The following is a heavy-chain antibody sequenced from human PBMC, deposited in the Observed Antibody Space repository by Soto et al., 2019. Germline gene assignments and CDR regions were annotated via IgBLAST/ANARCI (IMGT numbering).Heavy chain of an antibody. J-gene: IGHJ4*02. CDR3: VSQRTTVPTQAYFDY. CDR1: GGSVTNSSYY. V-gene: IGHV4-39*01. CDR2: VYYRGRS. D-gene: IGHD4-17*01. Sequence: ETLSLTCTVSGGSVTNSSYYWGWIRQSPGKGLEWIGSVYYRGRSYSKSSVESRVTISVDTSKNRFSLSLNSVTASDTAVYFCVSQRTTVPTQAYFDYWGPGALVTVSS.